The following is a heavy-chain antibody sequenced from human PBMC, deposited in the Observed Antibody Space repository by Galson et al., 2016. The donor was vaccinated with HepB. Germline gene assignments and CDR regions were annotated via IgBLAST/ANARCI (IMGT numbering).Heavy chain of an antibody. CDR2: ISYDGSFR. D-gene: IGHD4-17*01. CDR3: AKEINDYGDYIDNYFSGMDV. CDR1: GFSFSSHG. J-gene: IGHJ6*02. V-gene: IGHV3-30*18. Sequence: SLRLSCAASGFSFSSHGMYWVRQAPGKGLEWVAVISYDGSFRLYAASVKGRFAFSRDNAKNTLYLEMNSLRPEDTAVYYCAKEINDYGDYIDNYFSGMDVWGQGTTVIVPS.